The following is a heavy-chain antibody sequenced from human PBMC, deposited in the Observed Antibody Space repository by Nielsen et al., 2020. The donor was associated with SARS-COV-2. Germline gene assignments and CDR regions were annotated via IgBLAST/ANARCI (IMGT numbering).Heavy chain of an antibody. J-gene: IGHJ3*02. CDR2: IRGSGDYT. D-gene: IGHD5-18*01. Sequence: GESLKISCAAFGFTFSTYAMTWVRQAPGKGLEWVSTIRGSGDYTYYADSVKGRFTISRDNSKNTLYLQMNSLRAEDTAVYDCAKDGNSYGYGDAFDIWGQGTMGTVSS. V-gene: IGHV3-23*01. CDR3: AKDGNSYGYGDAFDI. CDR1: GFTFSTYA.